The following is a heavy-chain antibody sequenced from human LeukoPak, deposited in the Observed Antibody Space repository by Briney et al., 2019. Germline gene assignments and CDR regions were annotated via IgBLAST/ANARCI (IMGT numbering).Heavy chain of an antibody. CDR3: AKDIGKIAGNNVFDI. J-gene: IGHJ3*02. D-gene: IGHD2/OR15-2a*01. CDR1: GFTLGDYA. Sequence: GRSLRLSCAASGFTLGDYAMHWVRQAPGKGLEWVSGISWNSGSIGYADSVKGRFTISRDNAKNSLYLQMNSLRAEDTALYYCAKDIGKIAGNNVFDIWGNGQRVPFSS. V-gene: IGHV3-9*01. CDR2: ISWNSGSI.